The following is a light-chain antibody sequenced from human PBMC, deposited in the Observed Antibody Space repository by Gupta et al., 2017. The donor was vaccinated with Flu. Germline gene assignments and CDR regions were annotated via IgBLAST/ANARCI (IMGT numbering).Light chain of an antibody. Sequence: VMTQSPPSLPVTLGQPASISCRSTQSLIDSDGNTYLNWFQQKPGQSPRRLIYKVSNRDSGVPDRFSGSGSGTDFTLKISRVEAEDVGVYYCKQGKHWPLTFGGGTKVEIK. CDR3: KQGKHWPLT. CDR2: KVS. V-gene: IGKV2-30*01. J-gene: IGKJ4*01. CDR1: QSLIDSDGNTY.